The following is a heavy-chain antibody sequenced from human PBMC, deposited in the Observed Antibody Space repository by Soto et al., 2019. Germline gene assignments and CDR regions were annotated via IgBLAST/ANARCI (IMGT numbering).Heavy chain of an antibody. D-gene: IGHD6-13*01. J-gene: IGHJ4*02. CDR2: IYYSGST. CDR1: GGSISSYY. Sequence: SETLSLTCTVSGGSISSYYWSWIRQPPGKGLEWIGYIYYSGSTNYNPSLKSRVTISVDTSKNQFSLKLSSVTAADTAVYYCARSGYSTEFYYWGQGTLVTVSS. CDR3: ARSGYSTEFYY. V-gene: IGHV4-59*01.